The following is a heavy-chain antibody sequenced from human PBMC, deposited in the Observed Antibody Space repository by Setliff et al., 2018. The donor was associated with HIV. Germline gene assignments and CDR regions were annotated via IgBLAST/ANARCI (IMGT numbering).Heavy chain of an antibody. J-gene: IGHJ6*03. CDR3: ARLIAAAGANHYYYYMDV. V-gene: IGHV4-4*07. Sequence: SETLSLTCTVSGGSISGYYWSWIRRPAGKGLEWIGRIYTTGSTNYNPSLKSRVTMSVDTSKNQFSLKLSSVTAADTAVYFCARLIAAAGANHYYYYMDVWGKGTTVTVSS. CDR1: GGSISGYY. CDR2: IYTTGST. D-gene: IGHD6-13*01.